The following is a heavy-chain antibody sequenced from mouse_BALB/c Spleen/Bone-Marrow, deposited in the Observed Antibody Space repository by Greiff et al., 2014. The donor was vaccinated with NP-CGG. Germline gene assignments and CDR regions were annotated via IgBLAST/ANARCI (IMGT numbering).Heavy chain of an antibody. CDR3: EEHASYSNYLYFDV. CDR2: FYPGSGSI. J-gene: IGHJ1*01. V-gene: IGHV1-62-2*01. CDR1: GYTFTEYF. Sequence: QVQLKESGAGLVKPGASVKLSCKASGYTFTEYFIHWVKQRSGQGLEWIGWFYPGSGSIKYNEKFKDKATLTADKSSSTVYIELSRLTSENSADYFGEEHASYSNYLYFDVWGAGTTVTVSS. D-gene: IGHD2-5*01.